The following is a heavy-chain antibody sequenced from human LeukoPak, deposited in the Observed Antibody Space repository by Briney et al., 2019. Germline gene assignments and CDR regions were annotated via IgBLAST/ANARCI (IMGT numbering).Heavy chain of an antibody. CDR2: ISAYNGNT. J-gene: IGHJ6*03. V-gene: IGHV1-18*01. CDR3: ARAAAAGTRWGYSTYYYYMDV. D-gene: IGHD6-13*01. Sequence: ASVKVSCKASGYTFTSYGISWVRQAPGQGLEWMGWISAYNGNTNYAQKLQGRVTMTTDTSTSTAYMELRSLRSDDTAVYYCARAAAAGTRWGYSTYYYYMDVWGKGTTVTVSS. CDR1: GYTFTSYG.